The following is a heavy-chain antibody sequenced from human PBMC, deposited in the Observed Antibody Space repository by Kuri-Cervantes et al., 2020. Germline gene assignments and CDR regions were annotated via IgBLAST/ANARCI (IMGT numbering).Heavy chain of an antibody. CDR3: ASAHIVVVTHDAFDI. V-gene: IGHV3-21*01. D-gene: IGHD2-21*02. Sequence: GGSLRLSCAASGFTFSSYSMNWVRQAPGKGLEWVSSISSSSSYIYYADSVKGRFTISRDNAKNSLYLQMNSLRAEDTAVYYCASAHIVVVTHDAFDIWGQGTMVTVSS. J-gene: IGHJ3*02. CDR2: ISSSSSYI. CDR1: GFTFSSYS.